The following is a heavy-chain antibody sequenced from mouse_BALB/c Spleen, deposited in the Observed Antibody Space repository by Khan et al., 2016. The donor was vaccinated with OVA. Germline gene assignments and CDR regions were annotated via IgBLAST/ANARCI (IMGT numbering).Heavy chain of an antibody. CDR1: GYTFTSYY. J-gene: IGHJ3*01. CDR2: INPSNGGT. Sequence: QVQLQQPGAELVKPGASVRLSCKASGYTFTSYYLYWVKQRPGQGLEWIGDINPSNGGTNFNEKFKSKATLTVDKSSSTAYIQLNSLTSEDSAVYYCTRSGYGSFAYWGQGTLVTVSA. CDR3: TRSGYGSFAY. V-gene: IGHV1S81*02. D-gene: IGHD2-2*01.